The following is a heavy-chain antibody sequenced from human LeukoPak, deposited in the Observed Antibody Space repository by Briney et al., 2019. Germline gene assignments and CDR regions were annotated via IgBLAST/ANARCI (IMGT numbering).Heavy chain of an antibody. V-gene: IGHV3-30*04. Sequence: TGGSLRLSCAASGFTFSSYAMHWVRQAPGKGLEWVAVISYDGSNKYYADSVKGRFTISRDNSKNTLYLQMNSLRAEDTAVYYCAKDQDYFWSGNLNTWGQGTLVTVSS. CDR3: AKDQDYFWSGNLNT. CDR1: GFTFSSYA. CDR2: ISYDGSNK. J-gene: IGHJ5*02. D-gene: IGHD3-3*01.